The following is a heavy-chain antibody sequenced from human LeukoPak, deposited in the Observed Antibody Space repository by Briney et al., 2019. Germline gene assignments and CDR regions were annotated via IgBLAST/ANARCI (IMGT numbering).Heavy chain of an antibody. J-gene: IGHJ5*02. CDR2: IYNSGST. V-gene: IGHV4-31*03. D-gene: IGHD4-17*01. CDR3: AREGLRHRIDP. CDR1: GGSTSSGGYY. Sequence: PSQTLSLTCTVSGGSTSSGGYYWSWIRQHPGKGLEWIGHIYNSGSTYHNPSLRSRVTISVDTSKNQFSLKLSSVTAADTAVYYCAREGLRHRIDPWGQGTLVTVSS.